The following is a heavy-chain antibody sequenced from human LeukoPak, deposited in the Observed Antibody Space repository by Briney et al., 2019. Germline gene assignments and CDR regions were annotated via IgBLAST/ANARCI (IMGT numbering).Heavy chain of an antibody. CDR1: GYTFTSYD. J-gene: IGHJ6*02. CDR3: ARAGLYSSSWWRPPYYYYYGMDV. V-gene: IGHV1-8*01. Sequence: GASVKVSCKASGYTFTSYDINRVRQATGQGLEWMGWMNPNSGNTGYAQKFQGRVTMTRNTSISTAYMELSSLRSEDTAVYYCARAGLYSSSWWRPPYYYYYGMDVWGQGTTVTVSS. D-gene: IGHD6-13*01. CDR2: MNPNSGNT.